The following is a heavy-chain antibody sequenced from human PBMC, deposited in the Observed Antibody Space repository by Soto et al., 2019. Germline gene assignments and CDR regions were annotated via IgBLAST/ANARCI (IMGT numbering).Heavy chain of an antibody. V-gene: IGHV4-30-2*01. J-gene: IGHJ4*02. CDR3: ASYKHQQWLVRYFDY. CDR1: GGSISSGGYS. Sequence: PSETLSLTCAVSGGSISSGGYSWSWIRQPPGKGLEWIGYIYHSGSTYYNPSLKSRVTISVDRSKNQFSLKLSSVTAADTAVYYCASYKHQQWLVRYFDYWGQGTLVTVSS. D-gene: IGHD6-19*01. CDR2: IYHSGST.